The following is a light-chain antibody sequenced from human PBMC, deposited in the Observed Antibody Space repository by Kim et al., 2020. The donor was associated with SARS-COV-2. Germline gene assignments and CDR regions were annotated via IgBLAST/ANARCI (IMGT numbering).Light chain of an antibody. V-gene: IGLV2-18*02. CDR2: EVS. Sequence: GHSVTISCTGTVSDVGSYNPFSWYHQPPGTAPKLIIYEVSNLPSGVPVRFSWSDSANTASLAISALQAEDEADYYCSSYTSISPCVFGGGTQLTVL. CDR3: SSYTSISPCV. J-gene: IGLJ3*02. CDR1: VSDVGSYNP.